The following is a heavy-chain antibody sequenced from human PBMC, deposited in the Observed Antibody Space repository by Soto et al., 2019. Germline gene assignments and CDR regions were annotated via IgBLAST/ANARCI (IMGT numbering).Heavy chain of an antibody. J-gene: IGHJ6*02. D-gene: IGHD2-15*01. Sequence: GASVKVSCKASGYTFTSYGISWVRQAPGQGLEWMGWISAYNGNTNYAQKLQGRVTMTTDTSTSTAYMELRSLRSDDTAVYYCARDGARYNIVVVVAATPQYYYYGMDVWGQGTSVTFSS. V-gene: IGHV1-18*04. CDR2: ISAYNGNT. CDR1: GYTFTSYG. CDR3: ARDGARYNIVVVVAATPQYYYYGMDV.